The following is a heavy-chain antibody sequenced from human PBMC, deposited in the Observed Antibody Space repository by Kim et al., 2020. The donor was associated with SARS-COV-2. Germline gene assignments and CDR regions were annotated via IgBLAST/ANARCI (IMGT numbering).Heavy chain of an antibody. CDR1: GGTFSSYA. J-gene: IGHJ4*02. D-gene: IGHD3-10*01. CDR3: ASEEYYGSGSYYNVSHDEGVG. Sequence: SVKVSCKASGGTFSSYAISWVRQAPGQGLEWMGGIIPIFGTANYAQKFQGRVTITADESTSTAYMELSSLRSEDTAVYYCASEEYYGSGSYYNVSHDEGVGWGQGTLVTVSS. CDR2: IIPIFGTA. V-gene: IGHV1-69*13.